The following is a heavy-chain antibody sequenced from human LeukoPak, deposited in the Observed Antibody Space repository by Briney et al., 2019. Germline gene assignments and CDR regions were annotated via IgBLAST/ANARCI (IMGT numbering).Heavy chain of an antibody. Sequence: PSETLSLTCTVSGGSISSYYWSWIRQPPGKGLEWIGYIYYSGSTNYNPSLKSRVTISVDTSKRQSSLKLSSVTAADTAVYYCARVRAFSSGVYYYGMDVWGQGTTVTVSS. CDR3: ARVRAFSSGVYYYGMDV. J-gene: IGHJ6*02. V-gene: IGHV4-59*01. CDR1: GGSISSYY. D-gene: IGHD3-22*01. CDR2: IYYSGST.